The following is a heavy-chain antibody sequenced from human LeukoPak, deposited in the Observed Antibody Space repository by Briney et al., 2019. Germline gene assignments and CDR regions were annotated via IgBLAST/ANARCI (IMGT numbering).Heavy chain of an antibody. D-gene: IGHD6-6*01. CDR1: GFTFSSYA. CDR3: AREEYSSSPGYFDY. J-gene: IGHJ4*02. Sequence: GSLRLSCAASGFTFSSYAMSWIRQPPGKGLEWIGEINHSGSTNYNPSLKSRVTISVDTSKNQFSLKLSSVTAADTAVYYCAREEYSSSPGYFDYWGQGTLVTVSS. CDR2: INHSGST. V-gene: IGHV4-34*01.